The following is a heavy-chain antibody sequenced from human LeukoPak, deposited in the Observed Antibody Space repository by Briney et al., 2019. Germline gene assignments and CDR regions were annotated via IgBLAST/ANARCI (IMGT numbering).Heavy chain of an antibody. Sequence: GGSLRLSCAASGFTFSSYSMNWVRQAPGKGLEWVSYISSSSSTIYYADSVKGRFTISRDNAKNSLYLQMNSLRAEDTAVYYCARAYKIVGAAGFDPWGQGTLVTVSS. V-gene: IGHV3-48*04. CDR2: ISSSSSTI. J-gene: IGHJ5*02. CDR1: GFTFSSYS. D-gene: IGHD1-26*01. CDR3: ARAYKIVGAAGFDP.